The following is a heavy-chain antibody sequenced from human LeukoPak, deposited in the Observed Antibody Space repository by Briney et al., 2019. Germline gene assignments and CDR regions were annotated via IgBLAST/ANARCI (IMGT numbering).Heavy chain of an antibody. CDR2: IKQDGSEK. CDR3: AREGYYGDYAC. CDR1: GFTFSSYW. J-gene: IGHJ4*02. Sequence: GGSLRLSCAASGFTFSSYWMSWVREARGKGVEWVANIKQDGSEKYYVDSVKGRFTISRDNAKNSLYLQMNSLRAEDTAVYYCAREGYYGDYACWGQGTLVTVS. D-gene: IGHD4-17*01. V-gene: IGHV3-7*01.